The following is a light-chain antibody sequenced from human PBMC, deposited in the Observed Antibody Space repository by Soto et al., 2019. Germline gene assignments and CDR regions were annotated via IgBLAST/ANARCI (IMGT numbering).Light chain of an antibody. CDR3: SSYAGSNNVV. Sequence: QSALTQPPSASGSPGQSVTISCTGTSSDVGGYNYVSWYQQYPGKAPKMMIYAVSKRPSGVPDRFSGSKSGNTASLTVSGLQAEDEADYYCSSYAGSNNVVFGGGTKLTVL. V-gene: IGLV2-8*01. J-gene: IGLJ2*01. CDR1: SSDVGGYNY. CDR2: AVS.